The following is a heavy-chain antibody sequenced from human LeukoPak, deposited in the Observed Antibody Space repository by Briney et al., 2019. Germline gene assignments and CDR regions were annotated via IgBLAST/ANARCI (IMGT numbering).Heavy chain of an antibody. D-gene: IGHD5-12*01. Sequence: GGSLRLSCAASGFTFSSYAMSWDRQAPGKGLEWVSAISGSGGSTYYADSVKGRFTISRDNSKNTLYLQMNSLRAEDTAVYYCAKDLMATNRIELDYWGQGTLVTVSS. CDR3: AKDLMATNRIELDY. J-gene: IGHJ4*02. CDR2: ISGSGGST. CDR1: GFTFSSYA. V-gene: IGHV3-23*01.